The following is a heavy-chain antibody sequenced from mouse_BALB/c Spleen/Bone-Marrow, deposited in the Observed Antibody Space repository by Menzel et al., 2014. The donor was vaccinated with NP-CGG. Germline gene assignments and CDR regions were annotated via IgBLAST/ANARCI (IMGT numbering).Heavy chain of an antibody. J-gene: IGHJ2*01. CDR2: ISSYNDAT. CDR1: GYSFTGYY. CDR3: ARNFDS. Sequence: LVRTGASVKISCKASGYSFTGYYIHWVRLSHGKSLEWIGYISSYNDATNYNQKFKGKATFTLDTSSSAAYMQFNSLTSEDSAVYYCARNFDSWGQGTTLTVSS. V-gene: IGHV1S34*01.